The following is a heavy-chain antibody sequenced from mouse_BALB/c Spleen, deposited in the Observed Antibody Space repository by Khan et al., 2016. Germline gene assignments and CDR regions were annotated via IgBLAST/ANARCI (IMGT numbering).Heavy chain of an antibody. V-gene: IGHV5-17*02. CDR2: ISSDSSTI. CDR1: EFTFSSFG. J-gene: IGHJ4*01. CDR3: ARPHYYAMDY. Sequence: EVELVESGGGLVQPGGSRKLSCAASEFTFSSFGMHWVRQAPEKGLEWVAYISSDSSTIYYADTVKGRFTISRDNPKNTLFLQMTSLRSEDAAMYFCARPHYYAMDYWGQGTSVTVSS.